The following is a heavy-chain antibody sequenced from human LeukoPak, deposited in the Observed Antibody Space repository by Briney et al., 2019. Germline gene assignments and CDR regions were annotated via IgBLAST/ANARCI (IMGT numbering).Heavy chain of an antibody. D-gene: IGHD6-13*01. Sequence: PSETLSLTCTVSGGSISSSSYYWGWIRQPPGKGLEWIGSIYYSGSTYYNPSLKSRVTISVDTSKNQFSLKLSSVTAADTAVYYCATYVYSSSWYATHYYYYMDVWGKGTTVTVSS. CDR3: ATYVYSSSWYATHYYYYMDV. V-gene: IGHV4-39*01. CDR2: IYYSGST. J-gene: IGHJ6*03. CDR1: GGSISSSSYY.